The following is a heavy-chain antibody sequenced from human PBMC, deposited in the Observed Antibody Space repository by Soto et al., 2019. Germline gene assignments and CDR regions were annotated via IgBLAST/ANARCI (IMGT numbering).Heavy chain of an antibody. Sequence: EAQLVESGGGVVQPGGSLRLSCAASGFTFSTHWMSWVRQAPGRGLEWGANIREDATEEYDVDSVKGRFTISRDNTKNTVSLQMNSLRAEDTAVYYCATHNGPAAAGLVLDFWGQGTLVTVSS. CDR1: GFTFSTHW. V-gene: IGHV3-7*02. CDR3: ATHNGPAAAGLVLDF. D-gene: IGHD6-13*01. CDR2: IREDATEE. J-gene: IGHJ4*02.